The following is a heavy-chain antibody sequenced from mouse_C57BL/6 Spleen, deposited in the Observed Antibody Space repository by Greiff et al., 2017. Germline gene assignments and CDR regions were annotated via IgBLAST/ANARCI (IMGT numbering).Heavy chain of an antibody. CDR2: FYPRDGST. Sequence: QVQLQQSDAELVKPGASVKISCKVSGYTFTDHTIHWMKQRPEQGLEWIGYFYPRDGSTKYNEQFKGKATLIADKSPSTAYMQLNSLTSEDSAVYFCARSRGSSHLDYWGQGTTLTVSS. J-gene: IGHJ2*01. D-gene: IGHD1-1*01. CDR1: GYTFTDHT. CDR3: ARSRGSSHLDY. V-gene: IGHV1-78*01.